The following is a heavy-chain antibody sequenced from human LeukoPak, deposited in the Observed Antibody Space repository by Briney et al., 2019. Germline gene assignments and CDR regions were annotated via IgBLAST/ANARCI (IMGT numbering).Heavy chain of an antibody. J-gene: IGHJ5*02. D-gene: IGHD3-10*01. Sequence: KPGGSLRLSCAASGFTFSDYYMSWIRQAPGKGLEWVSYISSSGSTIYYADSVKGRFTISRDNAKNSLYLQMNSLRAEDTAVYYCAREAVRGVTQNWFDPWGQGTLVTVSS. CDR2: ISSSGSTI. CDR3: AREAVRGVTQNWFDP. V-gene: IGHV3-11*01. CDR1: GFTFSDYY.